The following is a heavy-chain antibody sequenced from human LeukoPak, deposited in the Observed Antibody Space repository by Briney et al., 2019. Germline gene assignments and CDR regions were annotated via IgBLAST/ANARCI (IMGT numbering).Heavy chain of an antibody. CDR3: ARVRSGSLDY. Sequence: GGSLRLSCVASGFTFNNYGMHWVRQAPGKGLEWVAVIWYDGTNKYYADSVKGRFTISRDNAKNSLYLQMDSLRAEDTAVYYCARVRSGSLDYWGQGTLVTVSS. CDR1: GFTFNNYG. CDR2: IWYDGTNK. V-gene: IGHV3-33*01. D-gene: IGHD1-26*01. J-gene: IGHJ4*02.